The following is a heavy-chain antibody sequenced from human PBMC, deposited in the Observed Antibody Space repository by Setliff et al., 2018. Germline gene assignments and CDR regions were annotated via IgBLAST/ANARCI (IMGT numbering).Heavy chain of an antibody. J-gene: IGHJ6*02. CDR2: INPSGGST. V-gene: IGHV1-46*01. Sequence: ASVKVSCKASGYTFTSYYMHWVRQAPGQGLEWMGIINPSGGSTSYAQKFQGRVTMTRDTSTSTVYMELSSLRSEDTAVYYCARESGPDSNYDYNYGMDVWGQGTTVTVSS. CDR3: ARESGPDSNYDYNYGMDV. CDR1: GYTFTSYY. D-gene: IGHD4-4*01.